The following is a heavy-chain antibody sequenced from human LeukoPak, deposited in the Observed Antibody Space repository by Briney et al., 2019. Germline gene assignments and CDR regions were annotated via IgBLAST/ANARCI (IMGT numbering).Heavy chain of an antibody. V-gene: IGHV3-23*01. Sequence: GGSLRLSCAASGFTFSSYGMSWVRQAPGKGLEWVSGIRGSGSNTDYVGSVKGRFAISRDNSKNTLYLQMNSLRAEDTAVYYCAKGLRELWGDAFDMWGQGTMVTVSS. CDR3: AKGLRELWGDAFDM. D-gene: IGHD3-16*01. CDR2: IRGSGSNT. J-gene: IGHJ3*02. CDR1: GFTFSSYG.